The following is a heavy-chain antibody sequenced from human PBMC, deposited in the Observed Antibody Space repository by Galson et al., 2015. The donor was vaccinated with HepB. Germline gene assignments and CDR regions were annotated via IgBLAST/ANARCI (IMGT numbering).Heavy chain of an antibody. Sequence: SLRLSCAASGFTFSSYAMHWVRQAPGKGLEWVAVISYDGSNKYYADSVKGRFTISRDNSKNTLYLQMNSLRAEDTAVYYCARAIFRPSDYYGSGSYSSYYYMDVWGKGTTVTVSS. CDR3: ARAIFRPSDYYGSGSYSSYYYMDV. J-gene: IGHJ6*03. CDR1: GFTFSSYA. D-gene: IGHD3-10*01. V-gene: IGHV3-30-3*01. CDR2: ISYDGSNK.